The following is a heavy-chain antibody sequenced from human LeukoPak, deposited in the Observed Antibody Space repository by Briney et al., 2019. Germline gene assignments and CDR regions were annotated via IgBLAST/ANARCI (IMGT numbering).Heavy chain of an antibody. J-gene: IGHJ4*02. V-gene: IGHV1-2*02. D-gene: IGHD6-19*01. CDR2: NNPNSGGT. CDR3: ASVASSGWYYFDY. CDR1: GYTFTGYY. Sequence: ASVKVSCKASGYTFTGYYMHWVRQAPGQGLEWMGWNNPNSGGTNYAQKFQGRVTMTRDTSISTAYMELSRLRSDDTAVYYCASVASSGWYYFDYWGQGTLVTVSS.